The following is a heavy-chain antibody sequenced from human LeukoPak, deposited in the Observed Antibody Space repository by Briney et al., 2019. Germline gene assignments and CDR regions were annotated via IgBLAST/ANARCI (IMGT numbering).Heavy chain of an antibody. CDR1: GSIFSSYA. Sequence: GGSLRLSCAASGSIFSSYAMSWVRQARGKGRGWVLEISNKGGSTYYADSVKGRFTIARDHSKNTLYLQMNSLRAEDTAVYYCAKDIPHFGLELLHACDIWGQGTMVTVSS. CDR3: AKDIPHFGLELLHACDI. J-gene: IGHJ3*02. V-gene: IGHV3-23*01. CDR2: ISNKGGST. D-gene: IGHD1-7*01.